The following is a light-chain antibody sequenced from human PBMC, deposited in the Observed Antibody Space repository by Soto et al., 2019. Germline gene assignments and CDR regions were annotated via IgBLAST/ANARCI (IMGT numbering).Light chain of an antibody. CDR1: SSDVGGYNY. Sequence: QSALTQPASVSGSPGQSITISCTGTSSDVGGYNYVSWYQQHPGKAPKLMIYDVSNRPSGVSNRFSGSKSGNTASLTISGLQAEDEADYYCSSYTRSSLYVFGPGTKVTVL. V-gene: IGLV2-14*01. CDR3: SSYTRSSLYV. CDR2: DVS. J-gene: IGLJ1*01.